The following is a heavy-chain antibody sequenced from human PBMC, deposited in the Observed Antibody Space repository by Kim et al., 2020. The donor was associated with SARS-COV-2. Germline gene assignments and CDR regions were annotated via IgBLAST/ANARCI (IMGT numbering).Heavy chain of an antibody. CDR3: AFDFWSGYFGLDV. D-gene: IGHD3-3*01. CDR2: ISYDGSNK. Sequence: GGSLRLSCAASGFTFSSYGMHWVRQAPGKGLEWVAVISYDGSNKYYADSVKGRFTISRDNSKNTLYLQMNSLRAEDTAVYYCAFDFWSGYFGLDVWGQGTTVTVSS. CDR1: GFTFSSYG. V-gene: IGHV3-30*03. J-gene: IGHJ6*02.